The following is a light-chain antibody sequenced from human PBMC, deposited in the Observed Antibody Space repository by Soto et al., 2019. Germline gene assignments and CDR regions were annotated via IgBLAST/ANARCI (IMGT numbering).Light chain of an antibody. J-gene: IGLJ2*01. V-gene: IGLV1-47*01. CDR3: ATWDDGLSGVL. CDR2: KSD. Sequence: QSVLTQPPSASGTPGQRVSITCSGSDSNIGSNSVHWYQQVPGMAPKLLVYKSDQRPSGVPDRFSGSKSVTSASLAISGLGAEDGAEYYCATWDDGLSGVLFGGGTKLTVL. CDR1: DSNIGSNS.